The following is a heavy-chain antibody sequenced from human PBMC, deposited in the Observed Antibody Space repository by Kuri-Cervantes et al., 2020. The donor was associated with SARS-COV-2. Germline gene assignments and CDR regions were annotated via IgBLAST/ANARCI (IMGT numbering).Heavy chain of an antibody. CDR1: GYTFTSYG. CDR3: ARGDIHLGYCSSTSCAYYFDY. CDR2: MNPNSGNT. Sequence: ASVKVSCKASGYTFTSYGISWVRQATGQGLEWMGWMNPNSGNTGYAQKFQGRVTITRNTSISTAYMELSSLRSEDTAVYYCARGDIHLGYCSSTSCAYYFDYWGQGTLVTVSS. D-gene: IGHD2-2*01. J-gene: IGHJ4*02. V-gene: IGHV1-8*03.